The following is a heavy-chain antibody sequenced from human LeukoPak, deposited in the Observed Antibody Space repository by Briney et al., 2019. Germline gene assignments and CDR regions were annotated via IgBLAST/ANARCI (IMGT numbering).Heavy chain of an antibody. Sequence: GGSLRLSCAASGFTFSSYSMNWVRQAPGKGLEWVSSIGSSSSYIYYADSVKGRFTISRDNAKNSLYLQMNSLRAEDTAVYYCASTPTANNDYWGQGTLVTVSS. D-gene: IGHD1/OR15-1a*01. CDR1: GFTFSSYS. CDR2: IGSSSSYI. V-gene: IGHV3-21*01. CDR3: ASTPTANNDY. J-gene: IGHJ4*02.